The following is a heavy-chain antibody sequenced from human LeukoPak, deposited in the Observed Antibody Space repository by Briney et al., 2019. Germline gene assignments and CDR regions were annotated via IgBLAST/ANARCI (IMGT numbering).Heavy chain of an antibody. CDR1: GGSISSYY. J-gene: IGHJ4*02. D-gene: IGHD6-13*01. Sequence: SETLSLTCTVSGGSISSYYWSWIRQPPGKGLEWIGYIYYSGSTNYNPSLKSRVTISVDTSKNQFSLKLSSVTAAGTAVYYCARGDIAAAGTFFDYWGQGTLVTVSS. CDR2: IYYSGST. V-gene: IGHV4-59*01. CDR3: ARGDIAAAGTFFDY.